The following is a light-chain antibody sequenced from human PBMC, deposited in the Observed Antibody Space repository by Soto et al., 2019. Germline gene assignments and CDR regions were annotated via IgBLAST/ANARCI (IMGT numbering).Light chain of an antibody. CDR2: DVS. Sequence: QSALTQPASVSGSPRQSITISCTGTSSDVGTYNSVSWYQQYPGKAPKLMIHDVSNRPSGVSNRFSGSKSGNTASLTISGLQAEDEADYYCSSYTSSSPDVFGSGTKLTVL. CDR3: SSYTSSSPDV. V-gene: IGLV2-14*01. J-gene: IGLJ1*01. CDR1: SSDVGTYNS.